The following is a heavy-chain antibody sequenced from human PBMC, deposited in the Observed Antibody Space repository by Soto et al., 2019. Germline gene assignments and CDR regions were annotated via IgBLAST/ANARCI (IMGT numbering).Heavy chain of an antibody. CDR1: GYSFTSYW. Sequence: PGESLKISCKGSGYSFTSYWISWVRQMPGKGLEWMGRIDPSDSYTNYSPSFQGHVTISADKSISTAYLQWSSLKASDTAMYYCARGSSHYYDSSGLPRTFDYWGQGTLVTVSS. D-gene: IGHD3-22*01. CDR3: ARGSSHYYDSSGLPRTFDY. CDR2: IDPSDSYT. J-gene: IGHJ4*02. V-gene: IGHV5-10-1*01.